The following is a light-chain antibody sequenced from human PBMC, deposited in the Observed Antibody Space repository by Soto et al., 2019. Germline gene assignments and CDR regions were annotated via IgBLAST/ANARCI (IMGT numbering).Light chain of an antibody. V-gene: IGKV3-11*01. CDR3: QQRSNSWT. CDR1: QSVSSY. Sequence: EIVFTQSPATLSLSPGERATLSCRASQSVSSYLAWYQQKPGQAPRLLIYDASNRATGIPARFSGSGSGTDFTLTISSIEPEDFAVYYCQQRSNSWTFGQGTKVDIK. J-gene: IGKJ1*01. CDR2: DAS.